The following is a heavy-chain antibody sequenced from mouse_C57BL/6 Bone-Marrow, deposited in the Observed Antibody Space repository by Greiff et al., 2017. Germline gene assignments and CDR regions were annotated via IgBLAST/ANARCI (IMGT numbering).Heavy chain of an antibody. CDR2: IYPGSGST. Sequence: QVQLQQPGAELVKPGASVKMSCKASGYTFTSYWITWVKQRPGQGLEWIGDIYPGSGSTNSNEKFKSKATLTVDTSSSTAYMQLSSLTSEDSAVYYCARALYYGSSSFAYWGQGTLVTVSA. D-gene: IGHD1-1*01. CDR3: ARALYYGSSSFAY. CDR1: GYTFTSYW. V-gene: IGHV1-55*01. J-gene: IGHJ3*01.